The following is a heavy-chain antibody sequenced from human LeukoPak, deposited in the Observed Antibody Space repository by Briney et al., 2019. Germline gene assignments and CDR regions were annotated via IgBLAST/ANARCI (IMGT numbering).Heavy chain of an antibody. CDR1: SGSMTDSC. D-gene: IGHD3-22*01. V-gene: IGHV4-59*12. Sequence: TSETLSLTCSVSSGSMTDSCWSWFRQAPGKGFEWLGFIYPDGRIEYSPSLRSRVTFSVATSKLEATVRLSSVTASDTAVYYCTREGYDRSGYFFDFWGQGTLVTVSS. CDR2: IYPDGRI. CDR3: TREGYDRSGYFFDF. J-gene: IGHJ4*02.